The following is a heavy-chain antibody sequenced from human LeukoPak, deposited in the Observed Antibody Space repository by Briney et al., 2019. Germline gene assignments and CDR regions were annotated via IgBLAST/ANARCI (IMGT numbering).Heavy chain of an antibody. D-gene: IGHD6-19*01. Sequence: SETLSLTCAVYGGSFSGYYWSWIRQPPGKGLEWIGEINHSGSTNYNPSLKSRVTISVDTSKNQFSLKLSSVTAADTAVYYCARGSPTSIAVAVPQFDSDYWGQGTLVTVSS. J-gene: IGHJ4*02. CDR1: GGSFSGYY. CDR2: INHSGST. V-gene: IGHV4-34*01. CDR3: ARGSPTSIAVAVPQFDSDY.